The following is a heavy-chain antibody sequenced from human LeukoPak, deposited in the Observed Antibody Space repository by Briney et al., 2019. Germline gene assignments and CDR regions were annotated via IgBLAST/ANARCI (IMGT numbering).Heavy chain of an antibody. CDR2: INQDGSEE. CDR1: GFTFSSYS. Sequence: GGSLRLSCAASGFTFSSYSMNWVRQAPGKGPEWVANINQDGSEEYYVDSVKGRFTISRDNAKNSLNLQMNSLRAEDTAVYYCARWAGFTDYWGQGTLVTVSS. D-gene: IGHD3-10*01. CDR3: ARWAGFTDY. J-gene: IGHJ4*02. V-gene: IGHV3-7*01.